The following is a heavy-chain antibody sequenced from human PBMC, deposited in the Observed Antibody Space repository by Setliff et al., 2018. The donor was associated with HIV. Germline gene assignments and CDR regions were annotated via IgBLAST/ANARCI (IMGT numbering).Heavy chain of an antibody. CDR2: INHSGST. CDR3: AGSSAWYRGTDF. D-gene: IGHD6-19*01. V-gene: IGHV4-34*01. J-gene: IGHJ1*01. Sequence: SETLSLTCAVYGGSFSGYYWSWIRQPPGKGLEWIGEINHSGSTNYNPSLKSRVTISVDTSKNQFSLKLRSVTAADTAVYYCAGSSAWYRGTDFWGRGTLVTVSS. CDR1: GGSFSGYY.